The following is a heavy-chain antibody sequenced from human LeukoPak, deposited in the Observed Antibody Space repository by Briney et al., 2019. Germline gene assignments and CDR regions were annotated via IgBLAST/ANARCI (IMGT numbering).Heavy chain of an antibody. J-gene: IGHJ4*02. V-gene: IGHV1-2*02. D-gene: IGHD1-26*01. CDR1: GYTFTGYY. Sequence: ASVKVSCKASGYTFTGYYMHWVRQAPGQGLEWMGWINPNSGGTNYAQKFQGRVTMTRDTSISTAYMEPSRLRSDDTAVYYCASHRSSGRKAYDEYWGQGTLVTVSS. CDR3: ASHRSSGRKAYDEY. CDR2: INPNSGGT.